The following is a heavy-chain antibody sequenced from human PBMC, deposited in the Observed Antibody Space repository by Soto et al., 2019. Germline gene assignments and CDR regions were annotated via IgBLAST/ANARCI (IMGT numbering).Heavy chain of an antibody. Sequence: GSLRLSCAASGFTFSSYGMHWVRQAPGKGLEWVAVISYDGSNKYYADSVKGRFTISRDNSKNTLYLQMNSLRAEDTAVYYCAKRGGEQDYWGQGTLVTVSS. J-gene: IGHJ4*02. CDR1: GFTFSSYG. CDR2: ISYDGSNK. CDR3: AKRGGEQDY. V-gene: IGHV3-30*18. D-gene: IGHD3-16*01.